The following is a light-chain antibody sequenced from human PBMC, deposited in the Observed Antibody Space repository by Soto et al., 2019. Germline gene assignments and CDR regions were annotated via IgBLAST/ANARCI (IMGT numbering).Light chain of an antibody. V-gene: IGLV2-8*01. J-gene: IGLJ1*01. CDR2: EVN. CDR3: SSYAGSSNV. Sequence: QSALTQPPSASGSPGQSVALSCTGTSSDVGGYNYVSWYQQHPGKAPKLMIYEVNKRPSGVPDRFSGSKSGNTASLTVSGLQAEDEADYYCSSYAGSSNVFGTGTKVTVL. CDR1: SSDVGGYNY.